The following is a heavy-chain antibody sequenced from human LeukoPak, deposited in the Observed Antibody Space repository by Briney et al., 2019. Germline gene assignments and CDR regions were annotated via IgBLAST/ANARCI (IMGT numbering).Heavy chain of an antibody. V-gene: IGHV5-51*01. CDR3: ARPGAMDYYDSSGFGDAFDI. CDR2: IYPGDSDT. J-gene: IGHJ3*02. CDR1: GYSFTSYW. Sequence: GESLKISCKGSGYSFTSYWIGWVRQMPGKGLEWMGIIYPGDSDTRYSPSFQGQATISADKSISTAYLQWSSLKASDTAMYYCARPGAMDYYDSSGFGDAFDIWGQGTMVTVSS. D-gene: IGHD3-22*01.